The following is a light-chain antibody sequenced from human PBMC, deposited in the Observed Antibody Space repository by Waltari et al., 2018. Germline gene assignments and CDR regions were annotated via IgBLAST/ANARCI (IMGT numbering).Light chain of an antibody. J-gene: IGKJ3*01. CDR3: QQYYSPPPLFT. Sequence: DIVMTQSPDSLAVSLGERATINCKSSQTLLDSSNNRNYLAWYQQKPGQPPKLLIYWASSRESGVPDRFSGGGSGTDFTLTITSLQAEDVAVYYCQQYYSPPPLFTFGPGTKVDIK. CDR2: WAS. V-gene: IGKV4-1*01. CDR1: QTLLDSSNNRNY.